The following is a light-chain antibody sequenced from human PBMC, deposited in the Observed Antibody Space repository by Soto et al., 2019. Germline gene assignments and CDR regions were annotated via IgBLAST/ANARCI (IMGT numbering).Light chain of an antibody. CDR3: QQYNNWPLT. CDR2: GAS. CDR1: QYVRTN. Sequence: EIVMTQSPATLSVSPGDRVTLSCRASQYVRTNSVWYQQKPGQGPRLLIYGASTRAPGIPARFSGSGSGTEFTLTISSLQSEDFAVYYCQQYNNWPLTFGGGTNVEIK. V-gene: IGKV3-15*01. J-gene: IGKJ4*01.